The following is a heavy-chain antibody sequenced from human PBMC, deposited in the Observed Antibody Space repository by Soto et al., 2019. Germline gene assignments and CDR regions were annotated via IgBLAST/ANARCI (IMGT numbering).Heavy chain of an antibody. Sequence: EVQLVESGGGLVKPGGSLRLSCAASGFSFSNAWMKWVRQAPGKGLEWVGRIKSEANGGTTDHAAAVKGRFIISRDDSKNNVFLQMDSPITEDPAVYYFAHYRDSSGPHVDFWGQGTLVNVSP. V-gene: IGHV3-15*07. D-gene: IGHD3-22*01. J-gene: IGHJ4*02. CDR1: GFSFSNAW. CDR2: IKSEANGGTT. CDR3: AHYRDSSGPHVDF.